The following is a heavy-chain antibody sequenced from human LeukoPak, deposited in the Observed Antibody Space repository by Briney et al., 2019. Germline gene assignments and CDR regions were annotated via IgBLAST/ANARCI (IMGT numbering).Heavy chain of an antibody. Sequence: GESLKISCKGSGYTFTNYWIGWVRQMPGEGLQWMGIIFPGDSGTRYSPSFEGQVTISADKSITTAYLQWSSLKASDTAMYYCARRDGGANYWYFDVWGRGTLVTVSS. V-gene: IGHV5-51*01. CDR2: IFPGDSGT. D-gene: IGHD2-15*01. CDR1: GYTFTNYW. J-gene: IGHJ2*01. CDR3: ARRDGGANYWYFDV.